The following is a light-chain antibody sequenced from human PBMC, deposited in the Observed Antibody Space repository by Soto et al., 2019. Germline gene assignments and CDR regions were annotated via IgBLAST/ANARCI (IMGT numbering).Light chain of an antibody. CDR3: AAWDDSLNGPV. Sequence: QSVLTQPPSASGTPGQRVPISCSGSTSNIGSNTVNWYQQVPGTAPKLLIYSNNQRPSGVPDRCSGAKSGTSASLAISGLQSADEADYYCAAWDDSLNGPVFGGGTKLTVL. V-gene: IGLV1-44*01. CDR2: SNN. CDR1: TSNIGSNT. J-gene: IGLJ2*01.